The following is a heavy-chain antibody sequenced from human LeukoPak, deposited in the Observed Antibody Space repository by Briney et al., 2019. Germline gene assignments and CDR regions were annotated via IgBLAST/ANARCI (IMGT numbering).Heavy chain of an antibody. D-gene: IGHD5-18*01. CDR2: TNQDGSEK. Sequence: GGSLRLSCATSGFTFSNYWMSWLRQAPGKGLEWVANTNQDGSEKYFVDSVKGRFTISRDNSKNTLYLQMNSLRAEDTAVYYCAKDPGYSYGFRVLGYMDVWGKGTTVTVSS. J-gene: IGHJ6*03. V-gene: IGHV3-7*01. CDR1: GFTFSNYW. CDR3: AKDPGYSYGFRVLGYMDV.